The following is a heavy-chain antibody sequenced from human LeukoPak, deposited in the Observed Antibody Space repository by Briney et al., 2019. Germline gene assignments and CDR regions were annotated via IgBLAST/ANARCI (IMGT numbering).Heavy chain of an antibody. J-gene: IGHJ4*02. CDR2: IRYDGSNK. Sequence: GGSLRLSCATYGFTFSSYGMHWGRQAPGKGLEWVAFIRYDGSNKYYADSVKGRFNISRDNSKNTLYLQMNSLRAEDTAVYYCASCSGGSCYTRVFDYWGQGTLVTVFS. V-gene: IGHV3-30*02. CDR3: ASCSGGSCYTRVFDY. CDR1: GFTFSSYG. D-gene: IGHD2-15*01.